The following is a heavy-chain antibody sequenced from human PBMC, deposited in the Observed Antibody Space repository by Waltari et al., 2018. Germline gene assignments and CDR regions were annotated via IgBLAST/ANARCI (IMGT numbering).Heavy chain of an antibody. J-gene: IGHJ3*02. CDR3: ARENRWELLRPDAFDI. D-gene: IGHD1-26*01. CDR1: GGSISSYY. V-gene: IGHV4-59*01. Sequence: QVQLQESGPGLVKPSETLSLTCTVSGGSISSYYWSWIRQPPGKGLEWIGYIYYSGSTNYTPSLKSRVTISVDTSKNQFSLKLSSVTAADTAVYYCARENRWELLRPDAFDIWGQGTMVTVSS. CDR2: IYYSGST.